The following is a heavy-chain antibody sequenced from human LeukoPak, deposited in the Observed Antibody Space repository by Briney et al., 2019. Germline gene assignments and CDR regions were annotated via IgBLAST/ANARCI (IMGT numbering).Heavy chain of an antibody. Sequence: GGSLRLSCAASGFTFSSYGMNWVRQAPGKGLEWVSSISSSSSYIYYADSVKGRFTISRDNAKNSLYLQMNSLRAEDTAVYYCARDATIFGVVSHFGYWGQGTLVTVSS. CDR2: ISSSSSYI. CDR1: GFTFSSYG. J-gene: IGHJ4*02. CDR3: ARDATIFGVVSHFGY. D-gene: IGHD3-3*01. V-gene: IGHV3-21*01.